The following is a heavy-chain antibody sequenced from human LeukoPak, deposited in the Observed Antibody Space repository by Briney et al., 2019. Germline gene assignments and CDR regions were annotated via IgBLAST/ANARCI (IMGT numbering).Heavy chain of an antibody. CDR2: IIPIFGTA. J-gene: IGHJ1*01. Sequence: GASVKVSCKASGGTFSSYAISWVRQAPGQGLEWMGGIIPIFGTANYAQKFQGRVTITADESTSTAYMELSSLRSEDTAVYYCAGTYYYGSGSLQYFQHWGQGTLVTVSS. CDR3: AGTYYYGSGSLQYFQH. V-gene: IGHV1-69*13. CDR1: GGTFSSYA. D-gene: IGHD3-10*01.